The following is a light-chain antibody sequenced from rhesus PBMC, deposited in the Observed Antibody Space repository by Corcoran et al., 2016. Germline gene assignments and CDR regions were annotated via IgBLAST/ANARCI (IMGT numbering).Light chain of an antibody. Sequence: DIQMTQSPSSLSASVGDRVTITCRASQGISNWLAWYQQKPGKAPKLLIYRASNLETGVPSRFSGSGSGTDFTLTISILQPEVIATYYCQQHNSYPWTFGQGTKVEIK. V-gene: IGKV1-69*01. CDR1: QGISNW. CDR2: RAS. CDR3: QQHNSYPWT. J-gene: IGKJ1*01.